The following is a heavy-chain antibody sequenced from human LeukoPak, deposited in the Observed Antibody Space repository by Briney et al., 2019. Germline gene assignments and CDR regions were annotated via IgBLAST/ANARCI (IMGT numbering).Heavy chain of an antibody. CDR3: ARDADYGGNPGDDY. V-gene: IGHV1-8*01. J-gene: IGHJ4*02. CDR1: GYTFTSYD. Sequence: ASVKVSCKASGYTFTSYDINWVRQATGQGLEWMGWMNPNSGNTGYAQKFQGRVTMTRDTSTSTVYMELSSLRSEDTAVYYCARDADYGGNPGDDYWGQGTLVTVSS. CDR2: MNPNSGNT. D-gene: IGHD4-23*01.